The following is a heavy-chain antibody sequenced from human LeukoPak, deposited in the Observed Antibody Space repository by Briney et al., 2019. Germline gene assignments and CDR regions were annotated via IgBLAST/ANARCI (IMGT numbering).Heavy chain of an antibody. V-gene: IGHV3-30*02. CDR2: IRYDGSNK. CDR1: GFTFSSYG. J-gene: IGHJ6*03. Sequence: GGSLRLSCAASGFTFSSYGMHWVRQAPGKGLEWVAFIRYDGSNKYYADSVKGRFTISRDNSKNTLYLQMNSLRAEDTAVYYCAKDSESSSWYIGIHFYYMDVWGKGTTVTVSS. CDR3: AKDSESSSWYIGIHFYYMDV. D-gene: IGHD6-13*01.